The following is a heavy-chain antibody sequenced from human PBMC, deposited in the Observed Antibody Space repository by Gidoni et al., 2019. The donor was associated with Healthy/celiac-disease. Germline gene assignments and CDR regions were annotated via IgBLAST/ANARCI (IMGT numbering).Heavy chain of an antibody. V-gene: IGHV1-46*01. CDR2: INPSGGST. D-gene: IGHD4-17*01. Sequence: QLQLVQSGAEVQKSGASVKVSCNASGYTFTSYYMNWVRQPPGQGLEWMGIINPSGGSTSYAKKFQGRVTMTRDTSTSTVYMELSSLRSEDTAVYYCARDRPMTTVVHFDYWGQGTLVTVSA. J-gene: IGHJ4*02. CDR1: GYTFTSYY. CDR3: ARDRPMTTVVHFDY.